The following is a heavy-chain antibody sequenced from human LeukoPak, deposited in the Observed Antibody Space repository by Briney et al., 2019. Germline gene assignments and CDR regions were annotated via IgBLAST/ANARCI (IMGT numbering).Heavy chain of an antibody. V-gene: IGHV1-69*05. Sequence: GASVKVSCKASGGTFSSYAISWVRQAPGQGLEWMGGIIPIFGTANYAQKFQGRVTMTTDTSTSTAYMELRSLRSDDTAVYYCARGGPLLSVARGLRNAFDIWGQGTMVTVSS. J-gene: IGHJ3*02. CDR1: GGTFSSYA. CDR2: IIPIFGTA. CDR3: ARGGPLLSVARGLRNAFDI. D-gene: IGHD2-21*01.